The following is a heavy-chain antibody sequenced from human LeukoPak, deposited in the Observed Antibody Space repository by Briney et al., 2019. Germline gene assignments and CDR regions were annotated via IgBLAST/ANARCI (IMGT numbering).Heavy chain of an antibody. D-gene: IGHD4-17*01. J-gene: IGHJ4*02. CDR2: ISSASSTI. Sequence: GGSLRLSCAASGFTFSSNFAMNWVRQAPGKGLEWVSYISSASSTIYYAYSVKGRFTISRDNAKNSLYLQMNSLRADDTAVYYCARATPYGQEFDYWGQGTLVTASS. CDR3: ARATPYGQEFDY. V-gene: IGHV3-48*01. CDR1: GFTFSSNFA.